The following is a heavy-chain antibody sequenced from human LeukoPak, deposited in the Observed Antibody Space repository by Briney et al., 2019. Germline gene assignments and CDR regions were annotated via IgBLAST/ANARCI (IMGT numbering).Heavy chain of an antibody. D-gene: IGHD5-12*01. CDR1: GGTFSNYA. CDR3: ARTSHYVDIAATIPYGIYYFDY. J-gene: IGHJ4*02. CDR2: IIPIFDTA. V-gene: IGHV1-69*13. Sequence: ASVKVSCKASGGTFSNYAISWVRQAPGQGLEWMGGIIPIFDTADYAQKFQGRLTITADESTSTAYMELRSLRSDDTAVYYCARTSHYVDIAATIPYGIYYFDYWGQGTLVTVSS.